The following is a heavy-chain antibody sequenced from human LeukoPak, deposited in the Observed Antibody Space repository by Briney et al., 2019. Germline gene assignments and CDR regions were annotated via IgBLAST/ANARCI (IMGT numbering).Heavy chain of an antibody. V-gene: IGHV3-48*01. CDR2: ISSSSDTI. Sequence: PGGSLRLSCAASGFTFSSYSMNWVRQAPGKGLEWISYISSSSDTIYYADSVKGRFTISRDNAKNSLYLQMNSLRAEDTAVYYCAKDTYYDILTGRHYFGMDVWGQGTTVTVSS. CDR3: AKDTYYDILTGRHYFGMDV. J-gene: IGHJ6*02. CDR1: GFTFSSYS. D-gene: IGHD3-9*01.